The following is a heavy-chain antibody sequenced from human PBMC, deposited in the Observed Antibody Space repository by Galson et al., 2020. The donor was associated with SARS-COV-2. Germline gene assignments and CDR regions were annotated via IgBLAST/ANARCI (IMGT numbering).Heavy chain of an antibody. CDR1: GFTFSSYE. Sequence: GGSLRLSCAASGFTFSSYEMNWVRPAPGKGLEWVSYISSSGSTIYYADSVKGRFTISRDNAKNSLYLQMNSLRAEDTAVYYCARDWAYCSGGSCYEYYFDYWGQGTLVTVSS. V-gene: IGHV3-48*03. J-gene: IGHJ4*02. CDR3: ARDWAYCSGGSCYEYYFDY. CDR2: ISSSGSTI. D-gene: IGHD2-15*01.